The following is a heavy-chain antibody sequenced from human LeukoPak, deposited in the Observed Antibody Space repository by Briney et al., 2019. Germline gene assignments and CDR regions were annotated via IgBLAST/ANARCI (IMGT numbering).Heavy chain of an antibody. CDR1: GFTFSSYE. Sequence: TGGSLRLSCAASGFTFSSYEMNWVRQAPGKGLEWVSYISSSGSTIYYADSVTGRFTISRDNAKNSLYLQMNSLRAEDTAVYHCASSGNSGSVFFDYWGQGTLVTVSS. CDR3: ASSGNSGSVFFDY. V-gene: IGHV3-48*03. CDR2: ISSSGSTI. J-gene: IGHJ4*02. D-gene: IGHD6-19*01.